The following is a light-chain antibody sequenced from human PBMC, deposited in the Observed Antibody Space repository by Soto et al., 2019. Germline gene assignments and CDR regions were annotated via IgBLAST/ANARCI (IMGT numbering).Light chain of an antibody. CDR1: SSDVGGYDF. Sequence: QSALTQPASVSGSPGQSSTISCTGTSSDVGGYDFVSWYQQHPGKAPKLMIYDISNRHSGVSNRFSGSKSGNTASLTISGLQAEDEANYSCSSFTTSSTLVVGGGTKLTVL. V-gene: IGLV2-14*03. J-gene: IGLJ2*01. CDR2: DIS. CDR3: SSFTTSSTLV.